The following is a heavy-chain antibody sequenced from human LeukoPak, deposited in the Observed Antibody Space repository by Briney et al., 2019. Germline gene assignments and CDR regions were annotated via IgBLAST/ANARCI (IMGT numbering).Heavy chain of an antibody. CDR3: ARAPTPYFTYYMDV. CDR2: IGSSGSAGGNI. CDR1: GFSFSGFG. V-gene: IGHV3-48*02. D-gene: IGHD2-21*01. Sequence: GGSLRLSCAASGFSFSGFGMNWVRQAPGKGLEWISYIGSSGSAGGNIYYAVSVKGRFTVSSDNAKASLFLQMNSLQDADTAVYYCARAPTPYFTYYMDVWGKGTTVTVSS. J-gene: IGHJ6*03.